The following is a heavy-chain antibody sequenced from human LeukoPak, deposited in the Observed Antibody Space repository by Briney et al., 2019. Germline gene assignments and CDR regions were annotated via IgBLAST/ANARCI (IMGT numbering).Heavy chain of an antibody. Sequence: SETLSLTCAVYGGSFSGYYWSWIRQPPGKGLEWIGEINHSGSTNYNPSLKSQVTISVDTSKNQFSLKLSSVTAADTAVYYCARGRNGAAAGTELDYWGQGTLVTVSS. V-gene: IGHV4-34*01. CDR3: ARGRNGAAAGTELDY. J-gene: IGHJ4*02. CDR2: INHSGST. CDR1: GGSFSGYY. D-gene: IGHD6-13*01.